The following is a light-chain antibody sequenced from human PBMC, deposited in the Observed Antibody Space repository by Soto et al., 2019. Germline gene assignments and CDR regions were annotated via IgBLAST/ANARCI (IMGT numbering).Light chain of an antibody. CDR1: ESVTSSY. Sequence: IVGTRSLVTLSLSPGARATPCCRASESVTSSYLAWWQQNPGQAPRLLIYGASSRATGIPDRFSGSGSGTDFTLNISSLEPEDFAVYYCQQRSNWPPSWTFGQGTKVEIK. J-gene: IGKJ1*01. V-gene: IGKV3D-20*02. CDR3: QQRSNWPPSWT. CDR2: GAS.